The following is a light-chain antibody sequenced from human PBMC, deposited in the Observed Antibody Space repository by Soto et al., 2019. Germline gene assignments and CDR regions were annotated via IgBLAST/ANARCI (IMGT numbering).Light chain of an antibody. Sequence: QSVLTQPPSASGTPGQRVTISCSGSSSNIGSNYVYWYQQLPGTAPKLLIYTINQRPSGVPDRFSGSKSGTSASLAISGLRSEDEADYYCAIWDDSLSGPIFGGGTKVTVL. CDR3: AIWDDSLSGPI. CDR1: SSNIGSNY. CDR2: TIN. V-gene: IGLV1-47*01. J-gene: IGLJ2*01.